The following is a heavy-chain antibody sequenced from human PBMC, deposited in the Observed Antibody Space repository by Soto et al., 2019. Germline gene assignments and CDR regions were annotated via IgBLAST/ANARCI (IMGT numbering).Heavy chain of an antibody. Sequence: PVGSLILSCTASGFNFGDYAMSWFRQAPGKGLEWVGFIRSKAYGGTTEYAASVKGRFTISRDDSKSIAYLQMNSLKTEDTAVYYCTRARGYSYDLYYFDYWGQGTLVTVSS. CDR3: TRARGYSYDLYYFDY. CDR1: GFNFGDYA. J-gene: IGHJ4*02. V-gene: IGHV3-49*03. CDR2: IRSKAYGGTT. D-gene: IGHD5-18*01.